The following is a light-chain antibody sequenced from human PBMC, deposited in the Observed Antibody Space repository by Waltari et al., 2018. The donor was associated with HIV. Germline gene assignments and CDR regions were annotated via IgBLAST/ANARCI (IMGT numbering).Light chain of an antibody. J-gene: IGKJ2*01. CDR2: DAS. CDR3: QQYDNLSYT. V-gene: IGKV1-33*01. CDR1: QDISNY. Sequence: DIQMTQSPSSLSASVGDRVTITCQASQDISNYLNWYQQKPGKAPKLLIYDASNLETGVPSRFSGSGSGTDFTFTISSLQPEDIATYYCQQYDNLSYTFGQGTKLEIK.